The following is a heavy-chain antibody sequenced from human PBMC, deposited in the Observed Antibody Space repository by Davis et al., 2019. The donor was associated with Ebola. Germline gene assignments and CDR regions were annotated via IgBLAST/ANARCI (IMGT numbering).Heavy chain of an antibody. V-gene: IGHV3-73*01. CDR3: TRQDSSGWYDY. CDR1: GFIFSGSA. CDR2: IRSKANSYAT. J-gene: IGHJ4*02. Sequence: PGGSLRLSCAASGFIFSGSAMHWVRQASGKGLEWVGRIRSKANSYATAYAASVKGRFTISRDDSKNTAYLQMNSLKTEDTAVYYCTRQDSSGWYDYWGQETLVTVSS. D-gene: IGHD6-19*01.